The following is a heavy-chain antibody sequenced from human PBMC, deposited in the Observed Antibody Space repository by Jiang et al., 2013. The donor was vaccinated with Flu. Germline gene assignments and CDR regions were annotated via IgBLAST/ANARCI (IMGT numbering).Heavy chain of an antibody. V-gene: IGHV1-8*01. J-gene: IGHJ4*02. CDR2: MNPNSGNT. CDR1: GYTFTSYD. CDR3: ARGVIAMIVVVITYTY. D-gene: IGHD3-22*01. Sequence: EVKKPGASVKVSCKASGYTFTSYDINWVRQVTGQGLEWMGWMNPNSGNTGYAQKFQGRVTMTRNTSISTAYMELSSLRSEDTAVYYCARGVIAMIVVVITYTYWGQGTLVTVSS.